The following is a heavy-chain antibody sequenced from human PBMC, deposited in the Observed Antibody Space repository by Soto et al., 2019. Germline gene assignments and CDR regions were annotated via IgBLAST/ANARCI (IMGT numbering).Heavy chain of an antibody. D-gene: IGHD3-3*01. J-gene: IGHJ6*02. CDR1: GGSISSGDYY. CDR2: IYYSGST. Sequence: SETLSLTCTVSGGSISSGDYYWSWIRQPPGKGLEWIGYIYYSGSTYYNPSLKSRVTISVDTSKNQFSLKLSSVTAADTAVYYCARATTAAFGVVLYYYYGMDVWGQGTTVTVSS. V-gene: IGHV4-30-4*01. CDR3: ARATTAAFGVVLYYYYGMDV.